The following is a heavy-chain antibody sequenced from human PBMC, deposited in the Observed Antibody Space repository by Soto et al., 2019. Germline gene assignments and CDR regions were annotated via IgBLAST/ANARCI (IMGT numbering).Heavy chain of an antibody. D-gene: IGHD2-15*01. CDR1: GFTFSNYA. Sequence: PGGSLRLSCAASGFTFSNYAMHWVRQAPGKGLEWVTVISYDGSNKYYADSVKGRFTISRDNSKSTLYLQMNSLRAEDTAVYYCARDRCSGSSCFGMDVWGQGNTVTVSS. CDR3: ARDRCSGSSCFGMDV. J-gene: IGHJ6*02. V-gene: IGHV3-30-3*01. CDR2: ISYDGSNK.